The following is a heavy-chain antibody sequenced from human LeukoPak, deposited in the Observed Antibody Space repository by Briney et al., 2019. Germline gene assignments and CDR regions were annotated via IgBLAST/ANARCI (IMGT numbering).Heavy chain of an antibody. J-gene: IGHJ4*02. Sequence: SVKVSCKASGGTFSSYAISWVRQAPGQGLEWMGGIIPIFGTTNYAQKFQGRVTITTDESTSTAYMELSSLRSEDTAVYYCARVSYDILTGYYLLDYWGQGTLVTVSS. CDR1: GGTFSSYA. CDR3: ARVSYDILTGYYLLDY. CDR2: IIPIFGTT. D-gene: IGHD3-9*01. V-gene: IGHV1-69*05.